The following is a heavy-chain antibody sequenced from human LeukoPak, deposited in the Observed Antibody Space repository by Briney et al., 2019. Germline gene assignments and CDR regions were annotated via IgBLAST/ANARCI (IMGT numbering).Heavy chain of an antibody. Sequence: SLRLSCAAPGFTFDDYAMHWVGQFPGKALEWVSGITWNSGSIAYADSVRGRFTISRDNAKNSLYLQMKSLRVEDTALYYCTKGDWFGSWGQGTLVTVSS. CDR1: GFTFDDYA. CDR2: ITWNSGSI. J-gene: IGHJ5*01. CDR3: TKGDWFGS. V-gene: IGHV3-9*01.